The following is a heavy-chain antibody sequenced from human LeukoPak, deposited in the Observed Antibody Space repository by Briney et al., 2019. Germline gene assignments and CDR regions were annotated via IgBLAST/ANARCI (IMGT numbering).Heavy chain of an antibody. V-gene: IGHV3-23*01. D-gene: IGHD4-23*01. J-gene: IGHJ4*02. CDR1: EFTFSSNA. CDR2: ISGSGDST. CDR3: AKEGDYGGYFDY. Sequence: GGSLRLSCAASEFTFSSNAMSWVRQAPGKGLEWVSAISGSGDSTYYADSVKGRFTISRYNSKNTLYLQMNSLRAEDTAAYYCAKEGDYGGYFDYWGQGTLVTVSS.